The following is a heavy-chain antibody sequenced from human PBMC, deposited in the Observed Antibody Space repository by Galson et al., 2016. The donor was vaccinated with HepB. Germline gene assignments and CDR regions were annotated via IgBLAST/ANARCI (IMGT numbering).Heavy chain of an antibody. D-gene: IGHD1-26*01. CDR1: EFTVRNNY. CDR3: ARGGIYGGY. V-gene: IGHV3-53*01. J-gene: IGHJ4*02. CDR2: IYSGGST. Sequence: SLRLSCAASEFTVRNNYMRWVRQAPGKGLECVSVIYSGGSTYYADSVKGRFTISRDNSKNTLYLQMNSLRADDTAVYYCARGGIYGGYWGQGTLVTVSS.